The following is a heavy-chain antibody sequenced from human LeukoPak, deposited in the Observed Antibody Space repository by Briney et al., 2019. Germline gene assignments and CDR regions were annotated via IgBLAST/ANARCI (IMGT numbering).Heavy chain of an antibody. CDR3: ARRKKAVAATDAFDI. CDR1: GGSISSGSYY. D-gene: IGHD6-19*01. Sequence: SETLSLTCTVSGGSISSGSYYWSWIRQPAGKGLEWIGRIYTSGSTNYNPSLKSRVTISVDTSKNQFSLKLSSVTAADTAVYYCARRKKAVAATDAFDIWGQGTMVTVSS. V-gene: IGHV4-61*02. J-gene: IGHJ3*02. CDR2: IYTSGST.